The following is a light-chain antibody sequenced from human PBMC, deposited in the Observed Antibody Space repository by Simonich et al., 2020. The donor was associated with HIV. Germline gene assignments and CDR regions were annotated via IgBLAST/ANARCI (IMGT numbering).Light chain of an antibody. Sequence: DIVMTQSPDSLAVSLGGRATINCKSSQSVLYSTNNRNYLAWYQQKPGQPPNLLIYWASTREPGVPDRFSASGSGTDFTLTISSLQAEDVAVYYCQQYYTTPPTFGQGTKVEIK. J-gene: IGKJ1*01. CDR1: QSVLYSTNNRNY. CDR2: WAS. CDR3: QQYYTTPPT. V-gene: IGKV4-1*01.